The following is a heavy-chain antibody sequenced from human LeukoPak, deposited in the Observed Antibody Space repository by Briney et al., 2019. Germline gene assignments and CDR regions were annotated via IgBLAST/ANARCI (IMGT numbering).Heavy chain of an antibody. CDR1: GFTFSSYA. Sequence: GGSLRLSCAASGFTFSSYAMHWVRQAPGKGLEWVAVISYDGSNKYYADSVKGRFTISRDNSKNMLYLQMNSLRAEDTAVYYCASGRAFDIWGQGTMVTVSS. V-gene: IGHV3-30*04. CDR3: ASGRAFDI. J-gene: IGHJ3*02. CDR2: ISYDGSNK.